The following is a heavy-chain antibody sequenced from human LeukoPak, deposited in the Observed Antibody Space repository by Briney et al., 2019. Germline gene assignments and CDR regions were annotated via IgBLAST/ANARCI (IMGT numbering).Heavy chain of an antibody. CDR3: ARETIYSDKVIDH. CDR2: ISISNNSI. J-gene: IGHJ4*02. D-gene: IGHD4-17*01. V-gene: IGHV3-48*01. CDR1: GFTCSYYS. Sequence: PGGSLRLSCAASGFTCSYYSFNWVRQAPGKGLEWIAYISISNNSIYYADSVKGRFTISRDNAKNSLYLQMNSLRVEDTAVYYCARETIYSDKVIDHWGQGTPVTVSS.